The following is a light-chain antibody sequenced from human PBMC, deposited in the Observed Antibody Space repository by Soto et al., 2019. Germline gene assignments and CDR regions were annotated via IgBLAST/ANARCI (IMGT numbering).Light chain of an antibody. Sequence: DIQMTQSPSSLSASVGDRVTITCRASQTISSDLNWYQQKPGKAPKLLIFLASGLQSGVPSRFRGSRSGTDFTLTISSLQPEDFATYYCQQSYSIPTFGPGTKVDIK. CDR2: LAS. CDR3: QQSYSIPT. J-gene: IGKJ1*01. V-gene: IGKV1-39*01. CDR1: QTISSD.